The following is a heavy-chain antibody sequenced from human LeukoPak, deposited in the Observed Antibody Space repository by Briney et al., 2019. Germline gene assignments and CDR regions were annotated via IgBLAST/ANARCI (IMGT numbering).Heavy chain of an antibody. V-gene: IGHV4-59*01. CDR2: FYHSGT. J-gene: IGHJ4*02. CDR3: ARGWRGDHFDY. CDR1: GDSMSTSY. Sequence: SETLSLTCTVSGDSMSTSYWSWIRQPLGKGLEWIGYFYHSGTDYNPSLKSRVTITGDMSNNQFSLKLSSVTAADTAIYYCARGWRGDHFDYWGQGTLVSVSS. D-gene: IGHD3-16*01.